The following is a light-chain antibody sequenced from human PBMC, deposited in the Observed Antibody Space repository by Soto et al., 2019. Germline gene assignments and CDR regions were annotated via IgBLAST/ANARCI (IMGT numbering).Light chain of an antibody. CDR2: DAS. J-gene: IGKJ1*01. CDR3: QQRSNWPPWT. Sequence: EIVMTQSPATLSVSPGERATLSCRASQGIGSTLAWYQQKPGQTPKLLIYDASTRATGVPARFSGGGSGTEFTLTINSLQSEDFAVYYCQQRSNWPPWTFGQGTKVEIK. CDR1: QGIGST. V-gene: IGKV3-15*01.